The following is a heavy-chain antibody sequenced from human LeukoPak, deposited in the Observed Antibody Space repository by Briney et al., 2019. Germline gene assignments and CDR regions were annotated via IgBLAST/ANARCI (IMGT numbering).Heavy chain of an antibody. D-gene: IGHD6-19*01. CDR2: ISDSGDT. V-gene: IGHV4-39*01. CDR3: ARGGWYQDY. CDR1: GGSISSSSYY. J-gene: IGHJ4*02. Sequence: SETLSLTCTVSGGSISSSSYYWGWIRQPPGKGLEWIGSISDSGDTYYNPSLKSRVTMSVDTSKNQFSLKLTSVTAADTAVYYCARGGWYQDYWGQGTLVTVSS.